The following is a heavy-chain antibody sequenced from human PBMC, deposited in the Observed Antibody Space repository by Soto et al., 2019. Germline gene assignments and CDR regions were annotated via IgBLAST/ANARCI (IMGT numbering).Heavy chain of an antibody. CDR3: AKGEYYYDSRGYYCDY. D-gene: IGHD3-22*01. V-gene: IGHV3-23*01. CDR2: ISGSGGST. CDR1: GFTFSSYA. Sequence: GGSLRLSCAASGFTFSSYAMSWVRQAPGKGLEWVSAISGSGGSTYYADSVQGRFTISRDNSKKTLYLQMTSLRAEDTAVYYCAKGEYYYDSRGYYCDYWGQGTLVSVSS. J-gene: IGHJ4*02.